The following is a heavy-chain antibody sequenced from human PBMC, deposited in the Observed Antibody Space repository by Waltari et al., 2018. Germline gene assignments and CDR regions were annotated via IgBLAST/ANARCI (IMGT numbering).Heavy chain of an antibody. D-gene: IGHD3-22*01. CDR2: IYYRVST. CDR1: GGSISSSSYY. V-gene: IGHV4-39*01. J-gene: IGHJ4*02. Sequence: QLQLQESGPGLVKPSETLSLTCTVSGGSISSSSYYWGWIRQPPGKGLEWIGSIYYRVSTYHNPALKSRVTISVDTSKNQFSLKLSSVTAADTAVYYCARQSHYYDSSELDYWGQGTLVTVSS. CDR3: ARQSHYYDSSELDY.